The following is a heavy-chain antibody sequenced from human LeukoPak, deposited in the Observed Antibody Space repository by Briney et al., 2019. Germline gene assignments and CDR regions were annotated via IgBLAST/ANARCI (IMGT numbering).Heavy chain of an antibody. CDR2: ISAYNGNT. Sequence: ASVKVSCKASGYTFTSYGISWVRQAPGQGLEWMGWISAYNGNTNYAQKLQGRVTMTTDTSMSTAYMELRSLRSDDTAVYYCAGGRPGYCSGGSCYTNFDYWGQGTLVTVSS. D-gene: IGHD2-15*01. CDR1: GYTFTSYG. V-gene: IGHV1-18*01. J-gene: IGHJ4*02. CDR3: AGGRPGYCSGGSCYTNFDY.